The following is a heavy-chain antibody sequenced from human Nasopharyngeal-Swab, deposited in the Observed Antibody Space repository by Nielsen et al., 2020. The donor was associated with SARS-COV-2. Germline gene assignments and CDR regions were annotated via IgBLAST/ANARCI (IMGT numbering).Heavy chain of an antibody. V-gene: IGHV4-4*02. J-gene: IGHJ2*01. CDR1: GGSISSNTW. D-gene: IGHD3-3*01. CDR3: ARVSTGLGIFGVVISYWYFDL. CDR2: IIHSGGT. Sequence: SETLSLTCAVSGGSISSNTWWGWVRQTPGMGLEWIGEIIHSGGTNYNPALKSRVTISVDKSKNQLSLEVTSVTAADTAVYYCARVSTGLGIFGVVISYWYFDLWGRGTLVTVSS.